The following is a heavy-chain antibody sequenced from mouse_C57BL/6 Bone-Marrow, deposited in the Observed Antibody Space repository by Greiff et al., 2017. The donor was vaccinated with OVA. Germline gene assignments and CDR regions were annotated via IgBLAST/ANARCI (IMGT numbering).Heavy chain of an antibody. CDR1: GYSFTDYN. J-gene: IGHJ1*03. D-gene: IGHD1-1*01. CDR3: AFYYGSSYRYFDV. Sequence: EVQLQESGPELVKPGASVKISCKASGYSFTDYNMNWVKQSNGKSLEWIGVINPNYGTTSYNQKFKGKATLTVDQSSSAAYMQLNSLTSKDSAVYDCAFYYGSSYRYFDVWGTGTTVTVSS. V-gene: IGHV1-39*01. CDR2: INPNYGTT.